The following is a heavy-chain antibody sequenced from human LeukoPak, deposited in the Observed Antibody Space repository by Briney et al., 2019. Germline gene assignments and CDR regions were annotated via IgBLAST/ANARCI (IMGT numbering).Heavy chain of an antibody. CDR1: GFTFSSYA. J-gene: IGHJ4*02. CDR3: AKDSFIVVVVAASDY. V-gene: IGHV3-23*01. CDR2: ISGSGGST. Sequence: HPGGSLRLSCAASGFTFSSYAMSWVRQAPGKGLEWVSAISGSGGSTYYADSVKGRFTISRDNSKNTLYLQMNSLRAEDTAVYYCAKDSFIVVVVAASDYWGQGTLVTVSS. D-gene: IGHD2-15*01.